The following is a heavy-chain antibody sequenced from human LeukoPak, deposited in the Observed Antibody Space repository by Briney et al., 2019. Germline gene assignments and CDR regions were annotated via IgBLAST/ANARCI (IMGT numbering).Heavy chain of an antibody. J-gene: IGHJ3*02. CDR2: INPNSGGT. V-gene: IGHV1-2*02. Sequence: ASVKVSCKASGYTFTSYGISWVRQAPGQGLEWMGWINPNSGGTNYAQKFQGRVTMTRDTSISTAYMELSRLRSDDTAVYYCAVEYSWDAFDIWGQGTMVTVSS. CDR3: AVEYSWDAFDI. CDR1: GYTFTSYG. D-gene: IGHD6-6*01.